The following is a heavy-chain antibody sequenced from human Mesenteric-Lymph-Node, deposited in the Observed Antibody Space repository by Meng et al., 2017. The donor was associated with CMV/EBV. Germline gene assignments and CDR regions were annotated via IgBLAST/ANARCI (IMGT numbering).Heavy chain of an antibody. J-gene: IGHJ4*02. D-gene: IGHD1-26*01. CDR3: ARDRVYSGSND. CDR2: ISWNRDKI. CDR1: GFTFDDYA. V-gene: IGHV3-9*01. Sequence: SLKISCATSGFTFDDYALHWVRQAPGKGLEWVSGISWNRDKIGYADSVKGRFTISRDNAKNSLYPQMNSLRAEDTAVYYCARDRVYSGSNDWGQGTLVTVSS.